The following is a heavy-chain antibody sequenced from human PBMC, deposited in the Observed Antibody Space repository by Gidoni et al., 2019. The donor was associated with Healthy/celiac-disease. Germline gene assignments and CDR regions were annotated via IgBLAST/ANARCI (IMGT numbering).Heavy chain of an antibody. Sequence: GLEWMGGFDPEDGETIYAQKFQGRVTMTEDTSTDTAYMELSSLRSEDTAVYYCATGPRPRGYSYGRNFDYWGQGTLVTVSS. V-gene: IGHV1-24*01. J-gene: IGHJ4*02. D-gene: IGHD5-18*01. CDR2: FDPEDGET. CDR3: ATGPRPRGYSYGRNFDY.